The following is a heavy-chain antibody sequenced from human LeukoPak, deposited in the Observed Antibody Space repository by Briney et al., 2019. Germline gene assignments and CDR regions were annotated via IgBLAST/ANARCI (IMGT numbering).Heavy chain of an antibody. CDR2: ITSTSSHI. CDR1: GFTFNSYS. D-gene: IGHD6-13*01. J-gene: IGHJ4*02. Sequence: GGSLRLSCAASGFTFNSYSMNWVRQAPGKGLEWVSSITSTSSHIYHADQLKGRFTISRDNAKNSLYLQMNSLRAEDTAVYYCARAPSSSTWNHYYIDYWGQGTLVTVSS. CDR3: ARAPSSSTWNHYYIDY. V-gene: IGHV3-21*01.